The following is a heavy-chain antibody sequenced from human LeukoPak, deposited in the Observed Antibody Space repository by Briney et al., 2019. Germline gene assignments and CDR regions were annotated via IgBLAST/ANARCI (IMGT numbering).Heavy chain of an antibody. D-gene: IGHD3-22*01. J-gene: IGHJ4*02. V-gene: IGHV3-53*01. CDR3: ARDPRYYDSGVVDY. Sequence: GGSLRLSCAASGFTVSTNYINWVRQAPGKGLEWVSVISSGGTTYYAVSVKGRFTVSRDNSKNTVYLQMNSLRAEDTAVYYCARDPRYYDSGVVDYWGQGTLVTVSS. CDR2: ISSGGTT. CDR1: GFTVSTNY.